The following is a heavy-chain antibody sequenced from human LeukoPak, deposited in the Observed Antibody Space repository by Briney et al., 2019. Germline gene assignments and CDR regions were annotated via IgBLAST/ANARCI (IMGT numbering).Heavy chain of an antibody. CDR3: ARAPISGSYSQYFYMDV. V-gene: IGHV3-30*02. CDR2: VRYDSSNK. CDR1: GFTFSGYG. D-gene: IGHD3-10*01. Sequence: GGSLRLSCAASGFTFSGYGMHWVRQAPGKGLEWVAFVRYDSSNKYYADSVKGRFTISRDNAKNSLYLQMNSLRSDDTALYYCARAPISGSYSQYFYMDVWGKGTTVTISS. J-gene: IGHJ6*03.